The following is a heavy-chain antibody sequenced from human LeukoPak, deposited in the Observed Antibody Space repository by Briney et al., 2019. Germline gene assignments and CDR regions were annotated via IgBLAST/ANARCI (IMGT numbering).Heavy chain of an antibody. Sequence: SETLSLTCTVSGGSISSSSYYWGWIRQPPGKGLEWIGSIYYSGSTYYNPSLKSRVTISVDTSKNQFSLKLSSVTAADTAVYYCARVKGREGSTVIIDYWGQGTLVTVSS. J-gene: IGHJ4*02. D-gene: IGHD3-10*01. CDR3: ARVKGREGSTVIIDY. CDR2: IYYSGST. V-gene: IGHV4-39*01. CDR1: GGSISSSSYY.